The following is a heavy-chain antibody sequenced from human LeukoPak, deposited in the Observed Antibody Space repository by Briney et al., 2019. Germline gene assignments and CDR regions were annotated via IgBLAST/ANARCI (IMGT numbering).Heavy chain of an antibody. CDR2: INPNSGGT. V-gene: IGHV1-2*02. D-gene: IGHD5-18*01. CDR1: GYTFAGYY. Sequence: ASVKVSCKASGYTFAGYYMHWVRQAPGQGLEWMGWINPNSGGTNYAQKFQGRVTMTRDTSISTAYMELSRLRSDDTAVYYCARDIVMVTYWFDPWGQGTLVTVSS. CDR3: ARDIVMVTYWFDP. J-gene: IGHJ5*02.